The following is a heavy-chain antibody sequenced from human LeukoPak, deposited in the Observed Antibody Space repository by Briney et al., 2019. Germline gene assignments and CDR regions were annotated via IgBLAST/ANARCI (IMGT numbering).Heavy chain of an antibody. D-gene: IGHD2-2*01. CDR1: GGTFSSYA. CDR2: IIPIFGTA. CDR3: ARAYIVVVPAAFYYYYGMDV. J-gene: IGHJ6*02. Sequence: SVKVSCKASGGTFSSYAISWVRQAPGQGLEWMGGIIPIFGTANYAQKFQGRVTITADESTSTAFMELSSLRSEDTAVYYCARAYIVVVPAAFYYYYGMDVWGQGTTVTVSS. V-gene: IGHV1-69*13.